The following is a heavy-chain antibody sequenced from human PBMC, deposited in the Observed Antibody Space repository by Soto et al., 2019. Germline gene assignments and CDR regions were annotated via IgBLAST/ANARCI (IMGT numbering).Heavy chain of an antibody. CDR1: GGSISSGDYY. D-gene: IGHD2-15*01. J-gene: IGHJ1*01. V-gene: IGHV4-30-4*01. CDR2: IYYSGST. CDR3: AGCGSSCSLGF. Sequence: QVELQESGPGLAKPSQTLSLTCTVSGGSISSGDYYWSWIRQPPGKGLEWIGYIYYSGSTYYNPSLKKRVTLAVDTSKNQFSLNTSSVTAADTAVYYCAGCGSSCSLGFWGQGTLVTVSS.